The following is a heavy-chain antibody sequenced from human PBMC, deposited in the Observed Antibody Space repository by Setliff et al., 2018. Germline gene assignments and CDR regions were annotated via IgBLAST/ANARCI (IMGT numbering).Heavy chain of an antibody. D-gene: IGHD3-3*01. CDR2: IKAKADGGTI. Sequence: GGSLRLSCATSDFDFTSAWMNWVRQAPGKGLEWVGRIKAKADGGTIDYATPVKGRFTISRDDSKSTLYLQMNSLRNEDTAVYYNFWSGVPEPWGQGTLVTVSS. CDR1: DFDFTSAW. V-gene: IGHV3-15*07. J-gene: IGHJ4*02. CDR3: FWSGVPEP.